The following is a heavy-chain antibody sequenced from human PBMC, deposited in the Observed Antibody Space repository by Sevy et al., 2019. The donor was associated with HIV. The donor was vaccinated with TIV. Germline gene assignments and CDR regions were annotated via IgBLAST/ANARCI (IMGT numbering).Heavy chain of an antibody. CDR2: INTNTGNP. CDR3: ARTSRGIVVVPAAQHYYGMDV. V-gene: IGHV7-4-1*02. J-gene: IGHJ6*02. Sequence: ASVKVSCKASGYTFTGYYMHWVRQAPGQGLEWMGWINTNTGNPTYAQGFTGRFVFSLDTSINTAYLQISSLKAEDTAVYYCARTSRGIVVVPAAQHYYGMDVWGQGTTVTVSS. CDR1: GYTFTGYY. D-gene: IGHD2-2*01.